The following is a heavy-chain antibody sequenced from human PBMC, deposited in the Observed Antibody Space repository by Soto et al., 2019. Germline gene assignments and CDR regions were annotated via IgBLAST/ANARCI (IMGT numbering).Heavy chain of an antibody. Sequence: GGSLRLSCAVSGFTFDDNAMHWGRQAPEKGLEWGSGINWKSDIGYAASVKGRFTISRDNAENSLYLQMSSLRAEATALYYCGISQDRGGRTTFIYWGQGTQVTVSS. V-gene: IGHV3-9*01. D-gene: IGHD3-16*01. CDR1: GFTFDDNA. CDR2: INWKSDI. CDR3: GISQDRGGRTTFIY. J-gene: IGHJ4*02.